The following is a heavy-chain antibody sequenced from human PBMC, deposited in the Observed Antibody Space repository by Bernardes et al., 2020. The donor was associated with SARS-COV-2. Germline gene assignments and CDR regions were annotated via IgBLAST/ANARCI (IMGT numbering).Heavy chain of an antibody. J-gene: IGHJ4*02. Sequence: ASMKVSCKASGYTFTSYGISWVRQAPGQGLEWMGWISAYNGNTNYAQKLQGRVTMTTDTSTSTAYMELRSLRSDDTAVYYCARDRKKTTVTTGVGYWGQGTLVTVSS. V-gene: IGHV1-18*01. CDR3: ARDRKKTTVTTGVGY. CDR1: GYTFTSYG. CDR2: ISAYNGNT. D-gene: IGHD4-17*01.